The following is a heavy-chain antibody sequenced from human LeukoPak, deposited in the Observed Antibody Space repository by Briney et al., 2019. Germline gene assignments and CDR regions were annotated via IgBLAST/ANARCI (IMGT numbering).Heavy chain of an antibody. V-gene: IGHV5-51*01. CDR3: ARSISYYYDSSGSPGYFDY. CDR2: IYPGDSDT. D-gene: IGHD3-22*01. CDR1: GYIFTSYW. J-gene: IGHJ4*02. Sequence: GESLQISCQGSGYIFTSYWIGWVRQLPGKGLEWMGIIYPGDSDTRYSPSFQGQVTISADKSISTAYLQWSSLKASDTAMYYCARSISYYYDSSGSPGYFDYWGQGTLVTVSS.